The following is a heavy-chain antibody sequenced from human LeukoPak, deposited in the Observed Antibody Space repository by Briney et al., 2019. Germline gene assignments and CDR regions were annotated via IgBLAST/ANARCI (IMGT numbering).Heavy chain of an antibody. D-gene: IGHD2-2*01. J-gene: IGHJ5*02. CDR2: IYPGDSDT. Sequence: GESLKISCKGSGYSFTSYWIGWVRQMPGKDLEGMGIIYPGDSDTRYSPSFQGQVTISADKSISTAYLQWSSLKASDTAMYYCARTYCSSTSCPARKGWFDPWGQGTLVTVSS. CDR1: GYSFTSYW. V-gene: IGHV5-51*01. CDR3: ARTYCSSTSCPARKGWFDP.